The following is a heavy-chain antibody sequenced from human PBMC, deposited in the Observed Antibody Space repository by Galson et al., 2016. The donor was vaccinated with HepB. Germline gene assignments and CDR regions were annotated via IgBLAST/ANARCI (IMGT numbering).Heavy chain of an antibody. V-gene: IGHV3-7*04. CDR3: AGGYTKEWPPEGY. CDR1: GFNFSNYW. J-gene: IGHJ4*02. CDR2: IKQDGSDK. D-gene: IGHD2-2*02. Sequence: SLRLSCAGSGFNFSNYWMSWVRQAPGRGLEWMANIKQDGSDKNYVDSVKGRFTISRDNARNSLYLQLDSLRAEDTAVYYCAGGYTKEWPPEGYWGQGTLVSVSS.